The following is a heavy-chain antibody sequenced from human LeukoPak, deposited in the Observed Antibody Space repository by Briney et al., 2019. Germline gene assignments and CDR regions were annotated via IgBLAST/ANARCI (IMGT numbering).Heavy chain of an antibody. D-gene: IGHD3-22*01. V-gene: IGHV2-70*11. CDR1: GFSLSTSGMC. CDR2: IDWDDAK. Sequence: SGPTLVNPTQTLTLTCTFSGFSLSTSGMCVTWIRQPPGKALEWLARIDWDDAKYYSTSLKTRLTISKDISKNQVVLTMTNMDPVDTATYYFARMTYYYDRSGYYVFDYWGQGTLVTVSS. J-gene: IGHJ4*02. CDR3: ARMTYYYDRSGYYVFDY.